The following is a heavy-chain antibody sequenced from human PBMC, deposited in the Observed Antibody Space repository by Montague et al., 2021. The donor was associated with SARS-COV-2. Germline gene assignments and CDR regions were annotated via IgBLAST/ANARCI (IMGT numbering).Heavy chain of an antibody. V-gene: IGHV4-39*02. CDR2: IHDSGST. Sequence: SETLSLTCTVSGASISSNNYYWDWIRKRPGKGLEWIGSIHDSGSTYYKPSPKSRVTKSVDTSKNHFYLKLDYVTAADTAVYYCARRGRKLLPVATTIGGFYTWGQGTMVSVAS. CDR3: ARRGRKLLPVATTIGGFYT. D-gene: IGHD5-12*01. CDR1: GASISSNNYY. J-gene: IGHJ3*02.